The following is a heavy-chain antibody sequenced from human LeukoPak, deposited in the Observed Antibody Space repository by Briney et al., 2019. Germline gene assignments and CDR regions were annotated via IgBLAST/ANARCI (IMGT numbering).Heavy chain of an antibody. J-gene: IGHJ4*02. D-gene: IGHD1-26*01. V-gene: IGHV1-2*02. CDR2: ISPNSGGT. Sequence: ASVKVSCKASGYTFTSYGISWVRQAPGQGLEWMGWISPNSGGTNYAQKFQGRVTMTRDTSISTAYMELSRLRSDDTAVYYCASGGGRTGYSGSFFDLDYWGQGTLVTVSS. CDR3: ASGGGRTGYSGSFFDLDY. CDR1: GYTFTSYG.